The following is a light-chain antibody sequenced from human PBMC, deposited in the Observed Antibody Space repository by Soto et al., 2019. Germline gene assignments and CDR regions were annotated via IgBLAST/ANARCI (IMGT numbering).Light chain of an antibody. CDR2: DAS. J-gene: IGKJ1*01. Sequence: EIVLTQSPATLSLSPGERATISCRASQSVSSYLAWYQQKPGQAPRLLIYDASNRATGIPARFSGSGSGTDFTLTISSLEPEDFAVYYCQQRSNWPCTFGQGTKLEIK. CDR3: QQRSNWPCT. CDR1: QSVSSY. V-gene: IGKV3-11*01.